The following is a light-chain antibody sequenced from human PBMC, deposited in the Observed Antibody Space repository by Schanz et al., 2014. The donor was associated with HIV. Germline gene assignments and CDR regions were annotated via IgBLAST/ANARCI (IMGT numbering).Light chain of an antibody. CDR1: QGISDY. V-gene: IGKV1-27*01. CDR2: DVS. J-gene: IGKJ5*01. CDR3: QQRNTFPNT. Sequence: DIQMTQSPSSLSASVGDRVTITCRASQGISDYLAWYQQQPGKVPKLLIYDVSTLHSRVPSRFTGSGSGTDFTLTINSLQPEDFATYYCQQRNTFPNTFGQGTRLEIK.